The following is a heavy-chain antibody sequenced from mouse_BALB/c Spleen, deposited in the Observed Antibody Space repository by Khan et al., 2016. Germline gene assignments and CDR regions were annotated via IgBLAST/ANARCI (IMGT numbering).Heavy chain of an antibody. V-gene: IGHV1-9*01. CDR1: GYTFSSNW. CDR3: ARGGDSPYFEY. J-gene: IGHJ2*01. Sequence: QVRLQQSGAELMKPGASVKISCKATGYTFSSNWIEWVKQRPGHGLEWIGEILPGSGSTKYNNKFKGKATVTAETSSNTAYKQLSSLTSADSAVYFCARGGDSPYFEYWGQGTTLTVSS. CDR2: ILPGSGST. D-gene: IGHD2-12*01.